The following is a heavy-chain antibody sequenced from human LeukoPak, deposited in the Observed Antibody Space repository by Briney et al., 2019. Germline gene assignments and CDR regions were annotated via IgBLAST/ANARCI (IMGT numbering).Heavy chain of an antibody. Sequence: GASVKVSCNASGYTFTSYGFSWVRQAPGQGLEWMGWISAYIGNTYFAQKFQDRVTLATDTSTSTGYMELRSLRSDDTAVYYCARWYRGGYSYGMDVWGQGTTVTVSS. V-gene: IGHV1-18*01. D-gene: IGHD2-15*01. CDR1: GYTFTSYG. CDR3: ARWYRGGYSYGMDV. J-gene: IGHJ6*02. CDR2: ISAYIGNT.